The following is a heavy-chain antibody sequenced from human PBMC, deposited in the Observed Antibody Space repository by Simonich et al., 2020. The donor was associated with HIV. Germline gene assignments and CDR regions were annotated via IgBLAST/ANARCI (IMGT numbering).Heavy chain of an antibody. J-gene: IGHJ4*02. V-gene: IGHV1-69*13. CDR3: AREDFGDYGGKHFDY. D-gene: IGHD4-17*01. CDR2: FIPIFGTS. Sequence: QVQLVQSGAEVKKPGSSVKVSCKASGGTFSSYAISWVRQAPGQGLEWMGRFIPIFGTSNYAQKFQGRVKMTGDESPSTAYMELNSLTSEDTAIYYWAREDFGDYGGKHFDYWGQGTLVTVSS. CDR1: GGTFSSYA.